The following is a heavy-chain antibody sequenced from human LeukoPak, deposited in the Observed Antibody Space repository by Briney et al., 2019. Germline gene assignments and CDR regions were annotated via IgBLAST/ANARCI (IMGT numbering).Heavy chain of an antibody. Sequence: GGSLRLSCAASGFTFSSYGMHWVRQAPGKGLEWVAVTWYDGSNKYYADSVKGRFTISRDNSKNTLYLQMNSLRAEDTAVYYCATYGDETAMGGYYWGQGTLVTVSS. J-gene: IGHJ4*02. CDR3: ATYGDETAMGGYY. CDR2: TWYDGSNK. D-gene: IGHD5-18*01. CDR1: GFTFSSYG. V-gene: IGHV3-33*01.